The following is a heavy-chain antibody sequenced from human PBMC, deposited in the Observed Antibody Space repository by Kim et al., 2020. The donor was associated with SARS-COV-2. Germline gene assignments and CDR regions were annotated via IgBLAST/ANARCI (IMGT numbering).Heavy chain of an antibody. J-gene: IGHJ4*02. CDR2: ISGSGGST. V-gene: IGHV3-23*01. Sequence: GGSLRLSCAASGFTFSSYAMSWVRQAPGKGLEWVSAISGSGGSTYYADSVKGRFTISRDNSKNTLYLQMNSLRAEDTAVYYCAKYLYGWFGELTCFDYWGQGTLVTVSS. CDR1: GFTFSSYA. CDR3: AKYLYGWFGELTCFDY. D-gene: IGHD3-10*01.